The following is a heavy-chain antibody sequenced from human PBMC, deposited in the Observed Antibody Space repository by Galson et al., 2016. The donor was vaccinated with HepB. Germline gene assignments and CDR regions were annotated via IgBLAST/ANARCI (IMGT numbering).Heavy chain of an antibody. J-gene: IGHJ6*02. V-gene: IGHV3-48*03. CDR3: ASAAPGVGKLRNEYYYGMDV. CDR2: IRSSGSNI. CDR1: GLTFSSYE. D-gene: IGHD1-7*01. Sequence: SLRLSCAASGLTFSSYEMNWVRQAPGKGLEWVSYIRSSGSNIDYADSVKGRFTISRDNAKNSLYLQMNSLRAEDTAVDYCASAAPGVGKLRNEYYYGMDVWGQGITVVVSS.